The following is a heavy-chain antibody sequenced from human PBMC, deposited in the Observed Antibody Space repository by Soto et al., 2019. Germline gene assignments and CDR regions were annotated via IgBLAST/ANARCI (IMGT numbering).Heavy chain of an antibody. CDR3: ARRDDSETFGI. J-gene: IGHJ3*02. D-gene: IGHD5-18*01. CDR1: GLSVTANY. Sequence: EVQLVESGGGLIQPGGSLRLICAASGLSVTANYMTWVRQAPGKGLEWLSIIYRGGGTYYADSLKGRAIISRDGSRNMVFLQMNSLTAEDAGVYYCARRDDSETFGIWGRGTVVNVSS. V-gene: IGHV3-53*01. CDR2: IYRGGGT.